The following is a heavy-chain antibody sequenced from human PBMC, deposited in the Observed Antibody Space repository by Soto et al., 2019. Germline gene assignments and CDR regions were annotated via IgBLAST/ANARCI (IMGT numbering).Heavy chain of an antibody. CDR2: IIPIFGTA. Sequence: ASVKVSCKACGGTFSSYAISWVRQAPGQGLEWMGGIIPIFGTANYAQKFQGRVTITADESTSTAYMELSSLRSEDTAVYYCARGTSGSYPIYYYYYGMDVWGQGTTLTVSS. CDR3: ARGTSGSYPIYYYYYGMDV. V-gene: IGHV1-69*13. D-gene: IGHD1-26*01. J-gene: IGHJ6*02. CDR1: GGTFSSYA.